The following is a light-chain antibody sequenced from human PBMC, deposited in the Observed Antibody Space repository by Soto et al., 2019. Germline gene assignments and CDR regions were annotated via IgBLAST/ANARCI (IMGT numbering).Light chain of an antibody. CDR3: SSYAGSNNVL. V-gene: IGLV2-8*01. Sequence: QSVLTQPPSASGSPGQSVTISCTGTSSDVGGYNYVSWYQQHPGKAPKVMIYEVSKRPSGVPDRFSGSKSGNTASLTVSGLQAEDEAEYYCSSYAGSNNVLFGGGTKVTVL. J-gene: IGLJ2*01. CDR1: SSDVGGYNY. CDR2: EVS.